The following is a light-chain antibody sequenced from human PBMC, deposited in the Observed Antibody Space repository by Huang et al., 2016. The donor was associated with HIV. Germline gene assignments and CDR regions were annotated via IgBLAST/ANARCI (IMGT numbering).Light chain of an antibody. CDR1: QTITGGY. J-gene: IGKJ3*01. V-gene: IGKV3-20*01. CDR3: QYYGNSPL. CDR2: GVT. Sequence: EIVLTQSPGTLSSSPGERATLSCRASQTITGGYLAWYQQKPGQSPRLLIDGVTGRATGIPDRFSGSGSGTDFTLTITRLEPEDVAVYYCQYYGNSPLFGPGTTVDVK.